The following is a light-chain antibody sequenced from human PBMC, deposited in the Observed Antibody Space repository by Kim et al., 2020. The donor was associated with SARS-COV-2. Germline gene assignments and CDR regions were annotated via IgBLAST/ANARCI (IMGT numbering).Light chain of an antibody. CDR3: CSYAGSSTFDVV. J-gene: IGLJ2*01. CDR1: NSDVGSYNL. CDR2: EGS. Sequence: SITISCTGTNSDVGSYNLVSWYQQHPGKAPKLMIYEGSKRPSGVSNRFSGSKSGNTASLTISGLQAEDEADYYCCSYAGSSTFDVVFGGGTKLTVL. V-gene: IGLV2-23*03.